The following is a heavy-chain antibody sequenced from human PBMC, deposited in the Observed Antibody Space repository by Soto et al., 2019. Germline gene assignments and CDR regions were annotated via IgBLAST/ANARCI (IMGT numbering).Heavy chain of an antibody. CDR2: IYYSGST. D-gene: IGHD3-9*01. J-gene: IGHJ4*02. Sequence: QLLESGPGLVKPSETLSLTCTVSGGSISSSSYYWGWIRQPPGKGLEWIGSIYYSGSTYYNPSLKSRVTISVDTSKNQFSLKLSSVTAADTAVYYCARSLRYFDWLLFNYWGQGTLVTVSS. V-gene: IGHV4-39*01. CDR3: ARSLRYFDWLLFNY. CDR1: GGSISSSSYY.